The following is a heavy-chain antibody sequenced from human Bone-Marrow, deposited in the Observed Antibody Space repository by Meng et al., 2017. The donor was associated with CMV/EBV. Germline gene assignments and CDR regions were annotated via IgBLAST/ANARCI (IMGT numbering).Heavy chain of an antibody. Sequence: SETLSLTCNVSGGSISNYYWSWIRQPPGKGLEWIGFMNSGGSANYNPSLRSRVTISVDMSSNQFLLRLSSVTAADTAVYYCARDPATGPRGDHFDYWGQGTRVTVSS. CDR2: MNSGGSA. CDR1: GGSISNYY. D-gene: IGHD3-16*01. CDR3: ARDPATGPRGDHFDY. J-gene: IGHJ4*02. V-gene: IGHV4-59*01.